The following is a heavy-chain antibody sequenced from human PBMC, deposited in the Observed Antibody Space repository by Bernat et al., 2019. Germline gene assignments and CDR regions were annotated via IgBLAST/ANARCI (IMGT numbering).Heavy chain of an antibody. Sequence: QVQLQESGPGLVKPSQTLSLTCTVSGGSISSGGYYWSWIRQHPGKGLEWIGYIYYSGSTYYNPSLKSRVTISVDTSKNQFSLKLSSVTAADTAVYYCARDSHDYIWGSYRPYYYYYMDVWGKGTTVTVS. CDR2: IYYSGST. CDR1: GGSISSGGYY. D-gene: IGHD3-16*02. CDR3: ARDSHDYIWGSYRPYYYYYMDV. V-gene: IGHV4-31*03. J-gene: IGHJ6*03.